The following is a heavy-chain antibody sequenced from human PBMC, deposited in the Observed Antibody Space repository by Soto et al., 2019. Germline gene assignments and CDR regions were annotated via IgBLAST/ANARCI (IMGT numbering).Heavy chain of an antibody. V-gene: IGHV3-23*01. CDR1: GFSLSTSW. Sequence: GSLRLSCTASGFSLSTSWMTWVRQAPGKGLEWVSAISGSGGSTYYADSVKGRFTISRDNSKNTLYLQMNSLRAEDTAVYYCAKATYYDFWSGSYFDYWGQGTLVTVSS. CDR3: AKATYYDFWSGSYFDY. J-gene: IGHJ4*02. CDR2: ISGSGGST. D-gene: IGHD3-3*01.